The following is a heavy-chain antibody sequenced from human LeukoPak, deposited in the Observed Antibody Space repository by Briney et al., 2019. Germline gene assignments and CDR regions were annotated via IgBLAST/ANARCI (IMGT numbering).Heavy chain of an antibody. V-gene: IGHV3-7*05. CDR2: INQDGSEK. Sequence: GGSLRLSCAASGFTLSIYWMSWVRQAPGKGLEWVANINQDGSEKYYVDSVKGRFTISRDNAKKSLYLQMISLRVEDTAVYYCARGFDGYYCFDIWGQGTMVTVSS. CDR1: GFTLSIYW. J-gene: IGHJ3*02. CDR3: ARGFDGYYCFDI. D-gene: IGHD5-24*01.